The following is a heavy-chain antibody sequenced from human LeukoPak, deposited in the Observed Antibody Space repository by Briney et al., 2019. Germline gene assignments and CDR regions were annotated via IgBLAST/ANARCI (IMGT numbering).Heavy chain of an antibody. V-gene: IGHV1-2*02. D-gene: IGHD6-19*01. CDR3: ARDLRSSGWKRRVNWFDP. J-gene: IGHJ5*02. CDR1: GYTFTGYY. CDR2: INPNSGGT. Sequence: EASVKVSCKASGYTFTGYYMHWVRQAPGQGLEWMGWINPNSGGTNYAQKFQGRVTMTRDTSISTAYMELSRLRSDDTAVYYCARDLRSSGWKRRVNWFDPWGQGTLVTISS.